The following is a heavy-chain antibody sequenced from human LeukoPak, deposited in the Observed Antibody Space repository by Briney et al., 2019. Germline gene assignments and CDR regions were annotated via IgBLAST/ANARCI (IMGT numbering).Heavy chain of an antibody. CDR1: GYTFTGYY. CDR3: ARVRSYYGSGSYFSFGY. V-gene: IGHV1-2*02. D-gene: IGHD3-10*01. CDR2: INPNSGGT. Sequence: ASVKVPCKTSGYTFTGYYMHWVRQAPGQGLEWMGWINPNSGGTNYAQKFQGRVTMTRDTSISTAYMELSRLRSDDTAVYYCARVRSYYGSGSYFSFGYWGQGTLVTVSS. J-gene: IGHJ4*02.